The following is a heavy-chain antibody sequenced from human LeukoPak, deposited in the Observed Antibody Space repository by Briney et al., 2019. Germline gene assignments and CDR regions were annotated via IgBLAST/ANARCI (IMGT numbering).Heavy chain of an antibody. D-gene: IGHD3-22*01. Sequence: SVKVSCKAPGGAFSSYAISWVRQAPGQGLEWMGGIIPIFGTANYAQKFQGRVTITADESTSTAYMELSSLRSEDTAVYYCARVADSSGYYEDYWGQGTLVTVSS. CDR3: ARVADSSGYYEDY. CDR2: IIPIFGTA. J-gene: IGHJ4*02. CDR1: GGAFSSYA. V-gene: IGHV1-69*13.